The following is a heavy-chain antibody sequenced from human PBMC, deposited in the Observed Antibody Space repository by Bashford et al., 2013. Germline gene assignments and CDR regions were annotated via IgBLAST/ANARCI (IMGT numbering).Heavy chain of an antibody. J-gene: IGHJ4*02. CDR3: AKDQWGWNWQVRDFDN. D-gene: IGHD1-7*01. Sequence: VRQAPGKGLEWVSAISGSSGSTYYADSVKGRFTISRDNSKNTMYLQMNNLRTDDTALYYCAKDQWGWNWQVRDFDNWGQGIQVTVSS. V-gene: IGHV3-23*01. CDR2: ISGSSGST.